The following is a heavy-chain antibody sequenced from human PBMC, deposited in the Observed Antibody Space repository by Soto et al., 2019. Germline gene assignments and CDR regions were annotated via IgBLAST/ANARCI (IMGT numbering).Heavy chain of an antibody. V-gene: IGHV3-30*03. D-gene: IGHD5-12*01. CDR3: ARDYYRFNSGYGFSMDV. J-gene: IGHJ6*02. Sequence: GGSLRLSCTASGFFFSDYAMHWVRQAPGKGLEWVAVVSHDGRNTHYADSVKGRFTISRDSSKNTVSLEMNSLRAEDTAVYYCARDYYRFNSGYGFSMDVWGQGTTVTVSS. CDR1: GFFFSDYA. CDR2: VSHDGRNT.